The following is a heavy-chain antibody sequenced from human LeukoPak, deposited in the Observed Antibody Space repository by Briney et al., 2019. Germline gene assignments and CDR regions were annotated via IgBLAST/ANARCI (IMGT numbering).Heavy chain of an antibody. CDR3: ARGTGRASFFYAYYI. J-gene: IGHJ3*02. D-gene: IGHD3-10*01. CDR2: IHRSGRI. Sequence: SETLSLTCSVYDGSFSGYHWGWIRQSPGKGLEWIGEIHRSGRIDYNPSLKSRVTISLDMSKSQFSLRLTSVTAADTALYYCARGTGRASFFYAYYIWGQGKMVSVSS. CDR1: DGSFSGYH. V-gene: IGHV4-34*01.